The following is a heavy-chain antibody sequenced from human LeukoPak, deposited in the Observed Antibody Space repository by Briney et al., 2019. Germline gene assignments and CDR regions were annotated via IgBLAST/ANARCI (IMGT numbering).Heavy chain of an antibody. D-gene: IGHD5-18*01. Sequence: SETLSLTCIVSGGSINNDNYYWAWIRQTAGKGLEWIGRIYISGTTNYNPSLNSRVTISLDTSKNQFSLKLSSVSAADTAVYYCARGRTADYYQYYMDVWGKGTTVTVSS. J-gene: IGHJ6*03. CDR1: GGSINNDNYY. CDR3: ARGRTADYYQYYMDV. V-gene: IGHV4-61*02. CDR2: IYISGTT.